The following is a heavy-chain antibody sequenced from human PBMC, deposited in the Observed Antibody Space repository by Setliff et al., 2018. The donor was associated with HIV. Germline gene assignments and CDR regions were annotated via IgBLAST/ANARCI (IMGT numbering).Heavy chain of an antibody. Sequence: ETLSLTCAVSGGSFSSSKWWSWVRQAPGKGLEWVSVIYSGGSTYYADSVKGRFIISRDNSKNTLYLQMNSLRAEDTAVYFCARGEVVAAHNWFDPWGQGTLVTVSS. V-gene: IGHV3-53*01. J-gene: IGHJ5*02. CDR2: IYSGGST. CDR3: ARGEVVAAHNWFDP. D-gene: IGHD2-15*01. CDR1: GGSFSSSKW.